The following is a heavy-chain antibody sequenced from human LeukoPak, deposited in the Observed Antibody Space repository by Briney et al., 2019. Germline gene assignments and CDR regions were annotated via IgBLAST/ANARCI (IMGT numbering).Heavy chain of an antibody. CDR3: ARRPRTYYYDSSGQGAFDI. J-gene: IGHJ3*02. V-gene: IGHV4-4*02. D-gene: IGHD3-22*01. CDR1: GVSISSSNW. CDR2: VYHSGTT. Sequence: PSETLSLTCAVSGVSISSSNWWSWVRQSPGKGLEWIGKVYHSGTTDYNPSLKSRVSISVDKSKSQFSLKLSSVTAADTAVYYCARRPRTYYYDSSGQGAFDIWGQGTMVTVSS.